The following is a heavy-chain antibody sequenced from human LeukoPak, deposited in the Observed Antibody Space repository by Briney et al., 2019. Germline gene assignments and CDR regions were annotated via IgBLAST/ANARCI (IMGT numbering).Heavy chain of an antibody. CDR3: ARVGSSSWNNWFDP. D-gene: IGHD6-13*01. Sequence: GASVKVSCKASGYTFTGYYMHWVRQAPGQGLEWMEWINPNSGGTNYAQKFQGWVTMTTDTSTSTAYMELRSLRSDDTAVYYCARVGSSSWNNWFDPWGQGTLVTVSS. J-gene: IGHJ5*02. CDR2: INPNSGGT. V-gene: IGHV1-2*04. CDR1: GYTFTGYY.